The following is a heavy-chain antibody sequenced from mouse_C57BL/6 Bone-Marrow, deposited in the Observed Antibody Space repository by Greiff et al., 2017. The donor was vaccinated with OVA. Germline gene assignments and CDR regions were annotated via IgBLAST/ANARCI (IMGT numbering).Heavy chain of an antibody. V-gene: IGHV5-6*01. CDR3: ARHCDFDY. CDR1: GFTFSSYG. CDR2: ISSGGSYT. J-gene: IGHJ2*01. Sequence: EVQGVESGGDLVKPGGSLKLSCAASGFTFSSYGMSWVRQTPDKRLEWVGTISSGGSYTYYPDSVKGRFTISRDNAKNTLYLQMSSLMSEDTAMYYCARHCDFDYRGQGTTLTVSS.